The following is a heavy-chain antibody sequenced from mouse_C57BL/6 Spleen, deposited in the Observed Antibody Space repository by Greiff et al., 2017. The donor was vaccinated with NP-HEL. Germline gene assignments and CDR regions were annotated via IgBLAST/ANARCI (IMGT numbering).Heavy chain of an antibody. CDR1: GYSITSGYY. CDR3: ARAAHYYGSSHWYFDV. J-gene: IGHJ1*03. D-gene: IGHD1-1*01. CDR2: ISYDGSN. Sequence: EVKLQESGPGLVKPSQSLSLTCSVTGYSITSGYYWNWIRQFPGNKLEWMGYISYDGSNNYNPSLKNRISITRETSKNQFFLKLNSVTTEDTATYYCARAAHYYGSSHWYFDVWGTGTTVTVSS. V-gene: IGHV3-6*01.